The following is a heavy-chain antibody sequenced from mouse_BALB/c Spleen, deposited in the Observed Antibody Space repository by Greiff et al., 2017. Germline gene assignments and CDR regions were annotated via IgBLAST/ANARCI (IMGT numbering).Heavy chain of an antibody. V-gene: IGHV1-80*01. CDR2: IYPGDGDT. Sequence: QVHVKQSGAELVRPGSSVKISCKASGYAFSSYWMNWVKQRPGQGLEWIGQIYPGDGDTNYNGKFKGKATLTADKSSSTAYMQLSSLTSEDSAVYFCARQLGLRHYFDYWGQGTTLTVSS. J-gene: IGHJ2*01. D-gene: IGHD3-1*01. CDR1: GYAFSSYW. CDR3: ARQLGLRHYFDY.